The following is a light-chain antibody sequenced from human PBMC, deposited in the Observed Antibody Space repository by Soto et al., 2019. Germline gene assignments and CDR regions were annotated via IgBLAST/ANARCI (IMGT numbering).Light chain of an antibody. CDR3: QQRRNWPVT. CDR1: QSISSW. Sequence: DIQMTQSPSTLSASVGDRVTITCRASQSISSWLAWYQQKPGKAPKLLIYKASSLESGVPSRFSGSGSGTEFTLTISSLEPEDFAVYYCQQRRNWPVTFGQGTKV. J-gene: IGKJ1*01. V-gene: IGKV1-5*03. CDR2: KAS.